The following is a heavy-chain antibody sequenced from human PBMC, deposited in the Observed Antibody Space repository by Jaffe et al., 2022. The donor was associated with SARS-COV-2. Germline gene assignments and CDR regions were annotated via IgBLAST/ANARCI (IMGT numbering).Heavy chain of an antibody. J-gene: IGHJ4*02. D-gene: IGHD1-26*01. CDR3: AREAPVGATTSYFDY. CDR2: IYSGGST. Sequence: EVQLVESGGGLVQPGGSLRLSCAASGFTVSSNYMSWVRQAPGKGLEWVSVIYSGGSTYYADSVKGRFTISRDNSKNTLYLQMNSLRAEDTAVYYCAREAPVGATTSYFDYWGQGTLVTVSS. CDR1: GFTVSSNY. V-gene: IGHV3-66*02.